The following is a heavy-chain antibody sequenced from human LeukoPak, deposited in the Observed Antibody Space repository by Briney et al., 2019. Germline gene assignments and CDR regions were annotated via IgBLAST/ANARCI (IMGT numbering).Heavy chain of an antibody. D-gene: IGHD3-22*01. V-gene: IGHV3-21*01. CDR1: GFAFSSYS. J-gene: IGHJ4*02. CDR3: ARDRSPLYYDSSGYDF. Sequence: GGSLRLSCAASGFAFSSYSMTWVGQAPGKGLEWVSSIGTSSSDKAYADSVKGRFTISRDNAMKSVYLQMNSPRAEDTAVYYCARDRSPLYYDSSGYDFGGQGTLVTVSS. CDR2: IGTSSSDK.